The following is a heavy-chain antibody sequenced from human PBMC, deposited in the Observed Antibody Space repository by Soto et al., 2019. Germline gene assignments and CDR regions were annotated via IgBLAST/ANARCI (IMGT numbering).Heavy chain of an antibody. Sequence: PGGSLRLSCAASGFTFSSYAMSWVRQAPGKGLEWVSAISGSGGSTYYADSVKGRFTISRDNSKNTLYLQMNSLRAEDTAVYYCAKDEVTSYYYYYYMDVWGKGTTVTVSS. CDR3: AKDEVTSYYYYYYMDV. J-gene: IGHJ6*03. V-gene: IGHV3-23*01. D-gene: IGHD4-4*01. CDR2: ISGSGGST. CDR1: GFTFSSYA.